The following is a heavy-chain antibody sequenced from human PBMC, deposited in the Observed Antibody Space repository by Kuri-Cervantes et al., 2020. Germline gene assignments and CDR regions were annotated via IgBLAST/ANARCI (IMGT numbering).Heavy chain of an antibody. CDR2: ISGGST. V-gene: IGHV3-38*03. J-gene: IGHJ4*02. D-gene: IGHD6-6*01. CDR3: ARDPRPSGIAARPYFDY. CDR1: GFTVSSNE. Sequence: ESLKISCAASGFTVSSNEMSWVRQAPGKGLEWVSSISGGSTYYADSVKGRFTISRDNSKNTLYLQMNSLRAEDTAVYYCARDPRPSGIAARPYFDYWGQGTLVTVSS.